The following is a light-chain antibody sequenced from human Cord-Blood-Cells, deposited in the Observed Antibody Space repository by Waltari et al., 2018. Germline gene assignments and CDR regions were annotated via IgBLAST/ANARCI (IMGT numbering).Light chain of an antibody. CDR1: SSDVVSYNH. CDR2: EGS. Sequence: QSALTQPASVSGSPGQSIPIPCPGTSSDVVSYNHVSWYQHHPGKAPKLMIYEGSKRPSGVSNRFSGSKSGNTASLTISGLQAEDEADYYCCSYAGSSTWVFGGGTKLTVL. CDR3: CSYAGSSTWV. V-gene: IGLV2-23*01. J-gene: IGLJ3*02.